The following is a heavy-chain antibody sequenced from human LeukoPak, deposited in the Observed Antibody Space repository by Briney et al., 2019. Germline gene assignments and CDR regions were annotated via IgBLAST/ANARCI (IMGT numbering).Heavy chain of an antibody. CDR3: ARGAIAGANFDY. CDR1: GFTFTTSA. D-gene: IGHD1-26*01. V-gene: IGHV3-23*01. Sequence: PGGSLRLSCAASGFTFTTSAMTWVRQAPGKGLEWVSYIGDSGISTYYADSVKGRFTTSRDNSKNTLYLQMNSLRAEDTAVYYCARGAIAGANFDYWGQGALVTVSS. J-gene: IGHJ4*02. CDR2: IGDSGIST.